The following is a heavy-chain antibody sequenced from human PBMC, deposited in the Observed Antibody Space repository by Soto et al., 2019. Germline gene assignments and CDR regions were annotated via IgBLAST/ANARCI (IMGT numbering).Heavy chain of an antibody. CDR3: ARGGWELPYFDY. CDR1: GYSISSGYY. Sequence: SETLSLTCTVSGYSISSGYYWGWIRQPPGKGLEWIGSIYHSGSTYYNPSLKSRVTISVDTSKNQFSLKLSSVTAADTAVYYCARGGWELPYFDYWGQGTLVTVSS. CDR2: IYHSGST. V-gene: IGHV4-38-2*02. J-gene: IGHJ4*02. D-gene: IGHD1-26*01.